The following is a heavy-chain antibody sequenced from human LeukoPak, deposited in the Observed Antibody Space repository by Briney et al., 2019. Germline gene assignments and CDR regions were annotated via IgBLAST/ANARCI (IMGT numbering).Heavy chain of an antibody. J-gene: IGHJ6*03. CDR2: IYYSGST. Sequence: PSETLSLTCTVSGGSISSSSYYWGWIRQPPGKGLEWIGSIYYSGSTYYNPSLKSRVTISVDTSKNQFSLKLSSVTAADTAVYYCARLKTDYDFWSGYPRPQYYYYYYMDVWGKGTTVTVSS. V-gene: IGHV4-39*01. CDR1: GGSISSSSYY. CDR3: ARLKTDYDFWSGYPRPQYYYYYYMDV. D-gene: IGHD3-3*01.